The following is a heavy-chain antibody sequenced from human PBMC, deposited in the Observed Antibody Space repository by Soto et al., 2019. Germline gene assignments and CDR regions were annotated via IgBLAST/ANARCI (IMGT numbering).Heavy chain of an antibody. J-gene: IGHJ6*02. D-gene: IGHD6-13*01. Sequence: SETLSLTCTVSGDSVSSSYYYWGWIRQPPGKGLEWIGSIFYSGSTYYNPSLKSRVTISVDTSKNQFSLKLSSVTAADTAVYYCVRRGSSRQIYHYVMDFRGPGTTVIVSS. CDR1: GDSVSSSYYY. CDR2: IFYSGST. V-gene: IGHV4-39*01. CDR3: VRRGSSRQIYHYVMDF.